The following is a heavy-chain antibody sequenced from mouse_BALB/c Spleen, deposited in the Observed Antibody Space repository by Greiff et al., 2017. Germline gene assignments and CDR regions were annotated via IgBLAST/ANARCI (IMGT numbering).Heavy chain of an antibody. Sequence: EVQLVVTGGGLVQPKGSLKLSCAASGFTFNTNAMNWVRQAPGKGLEWVARIRSKSNNYATYYADSVKDRFTISRDDSQSMLYLQMNNLKTEDTAMYYCVSFADWGQGTLVTVSA. J-gene: IGHJ3*01. CDR3: VSFAD. CDR1: GFTFNTNA. V-gene: IGHV10S3*01. CDR2: IRSKSNNYAT.